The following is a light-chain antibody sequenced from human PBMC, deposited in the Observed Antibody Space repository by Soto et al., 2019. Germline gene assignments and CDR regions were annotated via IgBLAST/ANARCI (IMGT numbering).Light chain of an antibody. CDR2: GAS. CDR3: QQYGSSSRT. J-gene: IGKJ1*01. V-gene: IGKV3-20*01. Sequence: DIVLTQSPGTLSLSPGERATLSGRASQSVSSYLAWYQQKPGQSPRLLLYGASSRATGIPDRFSGGGSGTDFTLTISRLEPEDFAVYYCQQYGSSSRTFGQGTKVEVK. CDR1: QSVSSY.